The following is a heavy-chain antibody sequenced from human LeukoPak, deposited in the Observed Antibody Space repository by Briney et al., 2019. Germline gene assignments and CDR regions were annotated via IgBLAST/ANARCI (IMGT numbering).Heavy chain of an antibody. V-gene: IGHV3-23*01. J-gene: IGHJ5*02. CDR3: AKGVSSVVYALNWFDP. CDR1: GFTFSSYA. CDR2: ISGSGGST. Sequence: GGSLILSCAASGFTFSSYAMSWVRQAPGKGLEWVSAISGSGGSTYYADSVKGRFTISRDNSKNTLYLQMNSLRAEDTAVYYCAKGVSSVVYALNWFDPWGQGTPVTVSS. D-gene: IGHD2-8*02.